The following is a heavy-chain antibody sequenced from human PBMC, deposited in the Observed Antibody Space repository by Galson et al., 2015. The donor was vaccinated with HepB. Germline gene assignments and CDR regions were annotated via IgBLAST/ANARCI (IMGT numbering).Heavy chain of an antibody. J-gene: IGHJ6*02. CDR1: WFSLSTSGMC. CDR2: IDWDDDK. Sequence: PALVKPTQTLTLTCTFSWFSLSTSGMCVSWIRQPPGKALEWLALIDWDDDKYYSTSLKTRLTISKDTSKNQVVLTMTNMDPVDTSTYYCARIGEARPGYFYGMDVWGQGTTVTVSS. D-gene: IGHD6-6*01. CDR3: ARIGEARPGYFYGMDV. V-gene: IGHV2-70*01.